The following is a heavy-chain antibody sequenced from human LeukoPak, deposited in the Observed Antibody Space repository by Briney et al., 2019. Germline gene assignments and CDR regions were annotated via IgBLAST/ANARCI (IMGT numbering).Heavy chain of an antibody. V-gene: IGHV3-23*01. Sequence: PGGSLRLSCAASGFTFSSYSMNWVRQAPGKGLEWVSAISGIGGNTYYADSVKGRFTISRDNSKNTLYLQMNSLRAEDTAVYYCAKDGSGRVTAAKGIGYFDYWGQGTLVTVSS. J-gene: IGHJ4*02. CDR2: ISGIGGNT. D-gene: IGHD6-13*01. CDR1: GFTFSSYS. CDR3: AKDGSGRVTAAKGIGYFDY.